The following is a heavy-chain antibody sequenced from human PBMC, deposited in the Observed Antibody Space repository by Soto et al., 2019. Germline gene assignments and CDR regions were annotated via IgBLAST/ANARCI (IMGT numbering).Heavy chain of an antibody. D-gene: IGHD6-19*01. CDR1: GFTFSSYA. CDR3: VKDLRAVAGPFDY. Sequence: GGSLRLSCAASGFTFSSYAMSWVRQAPGKGLEWVSALSGSDGSTYYADSVKGRFTISRDNSKNTLYLQMNSLRAEDTAVYYCVKDLRAVAGPFDYWDQGTLVTVSS. J-gene: IGHJ4*02. CDR2: LSGSDGST. V-gene: IGHV3-23*01.